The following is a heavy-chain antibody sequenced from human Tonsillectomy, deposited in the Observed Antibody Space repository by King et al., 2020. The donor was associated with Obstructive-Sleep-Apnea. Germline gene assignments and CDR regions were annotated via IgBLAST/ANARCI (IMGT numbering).Heavy chain of an antibody. Sequence: VQLVESGGGLVQPGRSLRLSCAASGFTFDDYAMHWVRQTPGKGLEWVSGVSWNGGNKGYADSVKGRFTISRDNAKNSLYLQMNSLRAEDTPLYYCAKAKDYGDYDYYYYYEMDVWGQGTTVTVSS. CDR3: AKAKDYGDYDYYYYYEMDV. CDR2: VSWNGGNK. V-gene: IGHV3-9*01. J-gene: IGHJ6*02. CDR1: GFTFDDYA. D-gene: IGHD4-17*01.